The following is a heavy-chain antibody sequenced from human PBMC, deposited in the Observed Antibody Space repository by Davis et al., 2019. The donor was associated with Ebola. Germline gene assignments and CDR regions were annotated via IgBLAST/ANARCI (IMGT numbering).Heavy chain of an antibody. J-gene: IGHJ6*04. CDR2: IDFHGGGT. CDR3: AKAAAYGMDV. V-gene: IGHV3-74*01. D-gene: IGHD6-25*01. Sequence: GESLKISCVASGFTFSSHWMQWVRQAPGKGLVWVSSIDFHGGGTTYTDSVKGRFTVSRDNAKNTLYLQMNSLRGEDTAVYYCAKAAAYGMDVWGKGTTVSVSS. CDR1: GFTFSSHW.